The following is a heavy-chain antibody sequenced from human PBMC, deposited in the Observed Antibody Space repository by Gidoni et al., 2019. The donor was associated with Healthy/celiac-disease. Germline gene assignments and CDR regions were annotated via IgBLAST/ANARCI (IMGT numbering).Heavy chain of an antibody. D-gene: IGHD4-4*01. CDR3: ARDGGTVTTRYYYYYYYMDV. CDR2: INHSGST. CDR1: GASFSGYY. Sequence: QVQLQQWGAGLLKPSETLSLTCAVYGASFSGYYWSWNRQPPGKGLEWIGEINHSGSTNYNPSLKSRVTISVDTSKNQFSLKLSSVTAADTAVYYCARDGGTVTTRYYYYYYYMDVWGKGTTVTVSS. V-gene: IGHV4-34*01. J-gene: IGHJ6*03.